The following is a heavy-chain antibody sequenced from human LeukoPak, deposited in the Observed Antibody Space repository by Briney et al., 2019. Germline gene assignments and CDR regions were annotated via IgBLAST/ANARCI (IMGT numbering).Heavy chain of an antibody. CDR2: ISGSGGNT. V-gene: IGHV3-23*01. D-gene: IGHD4-23*01. CDR1: GFTFSNYA. J-gene: IGHJ4*02. Sequence: PGGSLRLSCAASGFTFSNYAMSWVRQAPGKGLEWVSAISGSGGNTYYADSVKGRFTISRDNSKNTLYLQMNSLRAEDTAVYYCAKGPPYGGNPPGGSFWGQGTLVTVPS. CDR3: AKGPPYGGNPPGGSF.